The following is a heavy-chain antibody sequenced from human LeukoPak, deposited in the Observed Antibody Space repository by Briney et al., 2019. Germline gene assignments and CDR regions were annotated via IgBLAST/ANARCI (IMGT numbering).Heavy chain of an antibody. D-gene: IGHD4-11*01. CDR2: INPSGGST. Sequence: ASVKVSCKASGYTFTGYYMHWVRQAPGQGLEWMGIINPSGGSTYYAQKFQGRVTMTRDTSTNTVYMELSGLRSEDTAVYYCSRVHDYRGPFDYWGRGTLVTVSS. CDR3: SRVHDYRGPFDY. V-gene: IGHV1-46*01. J-gene: IGHJ4*02. CDR1: GYTFTGYY.